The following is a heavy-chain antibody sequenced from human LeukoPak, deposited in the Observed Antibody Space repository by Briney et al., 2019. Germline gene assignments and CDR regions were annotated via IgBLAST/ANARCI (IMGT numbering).Heavy chain of an antibody. Sequence: GASVKVSCKASGYIFSRYYMHWVRQAPGQGLEWMGIMNPSGGSTSYAQKFQGRVTMTRDMSTSTVYMELSRLRSEATAVYYCSRGEHTSSVEIDYWGQGTLVTVSS. CDR1: GYIFSRYY. D-gene: IGHD1-26*01. V-gene: IGHV1-46*01. J-gene: IGHJ4*02. CDR2: MNPSGGST. CDR3: SRGEHTSSVEIDY.